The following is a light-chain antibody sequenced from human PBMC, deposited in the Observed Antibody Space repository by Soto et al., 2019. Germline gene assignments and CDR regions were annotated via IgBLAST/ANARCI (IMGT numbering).Light chain of an antibody. Sequence: QPVLTQSPSASASLGASVKLTCTLSSGHSSYAIAWHQQQPEKGPRYLMKLNSDGSHNKEDGIPDRFSGSSSGAERYLTISSLQSEDEADYYCQTWGTGIVVFGGGTQLTVL. CDR2: LNSDGSH. CDR3: QTWGTGIVV. CDR1: SGHSSYA. J-gene: IGLJ2*01. V-gene: IGLV4-69*01.